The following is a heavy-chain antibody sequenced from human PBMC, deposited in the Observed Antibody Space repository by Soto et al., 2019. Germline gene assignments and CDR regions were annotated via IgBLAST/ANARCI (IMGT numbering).Heavy chain of an antibody. Sequence: PSETLSLTCTVSGGSISSGDYYWSWIRQPPGKGLEWIGYIYYSGSTYYNPSLKSRVTISVDTSKNQFSLKLSSVTAADTAVYYCARIRVVVITLNYYFDYWGQGTLVTVSS. CDR2: IYYSGST. J-gene: IGHJ4*02. V-gene: IGHV4-30-4*01. CDR3: ARIRVVVITLNYYFDY. CDR1: GGSISSGDYY. D-gene: IGHD3-22*01.